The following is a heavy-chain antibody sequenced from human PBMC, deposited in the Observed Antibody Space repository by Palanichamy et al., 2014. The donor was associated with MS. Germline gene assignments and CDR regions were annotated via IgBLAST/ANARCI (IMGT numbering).Heavy chain of an antibody. CDR1: GFTVSSNY. V-gene: IGHV3-53*01. CDR2: LYASGST. Sequence: EVQLVESGGGLIQPGGSLRLSCAASGFTVSSNYMSWVRQAPGKGLEWVSILYASGSTYYADSVKGRFTISRDKSRDTLYLQMNILKAEDTAMYYCAREQDYGDPGDYWGRGTLVTVSS. J-gene: IGHJ4*02. CDR3: AREQDYGDPGDY. D-gene: IGHD4-17*01.